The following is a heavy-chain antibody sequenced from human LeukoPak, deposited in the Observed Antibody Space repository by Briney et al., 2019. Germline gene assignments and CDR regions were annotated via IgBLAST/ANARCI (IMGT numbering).Heavy chain of an antibody. CDR3: ARGPYFCSGGSCYLYYFDY. J-gene: IGHJ4*02. V-gene: IGHV4-34*01. Sequence: PSETLSLNCAVYGGSFSSYYWSWIRQPLGKVLEWIGKIIHSRSTNYNPSLTIRVTISADTSMNQIYRQLSTVPAAATAVYYCARGPYFCSGGSCYLYYFDYLGQGTLVTVSS. CDR2: IIHSRST. CDR1: GGSFSSYY. D-gene: IGHD2-15*01.